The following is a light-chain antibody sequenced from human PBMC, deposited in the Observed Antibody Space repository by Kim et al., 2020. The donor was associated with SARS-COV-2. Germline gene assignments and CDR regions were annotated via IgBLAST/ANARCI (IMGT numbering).Light chain of an antibody. J-gene: IGKJ4*01. CDR1: QRVSRY. V-gene: IGKV3-11*01. CDR2: DAS. CDR3: QQRSNWPLT. Sequence: EIVLTQSPATLSLSPGERATLSCRASQRVSRYLAWYQQKPGQAPRLLIYDASNRATGIPARFSGSGSVTDFTLTISRLEPENFAVYYCQQRSNWPLTFGGATQVDIK.